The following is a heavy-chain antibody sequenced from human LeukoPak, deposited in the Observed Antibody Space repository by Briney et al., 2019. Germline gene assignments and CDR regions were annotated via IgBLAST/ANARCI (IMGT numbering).Heavy chain of an antibody. CDR1: GFAFSSYA. J-gene: IGHJ4*02. CDR2: ISGSGGST. CDR3: AKDAVWHLGQYYFDY. D-gene: IGHD6-6*01. V-gene: IGHV3-23*01. Sequence: GGSLRLSCAASGFAFSSYAMSWVRQAPGKGLEWVSAISGSGGSTYYADSVKGRFTISRDNSKNTLYLQMNSLRAEDTAVYYCAKDAVWHLGQYYFDYWGQGTLVTVSS.